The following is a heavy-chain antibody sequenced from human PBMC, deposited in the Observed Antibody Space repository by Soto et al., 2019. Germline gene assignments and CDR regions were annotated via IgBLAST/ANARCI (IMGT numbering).Heavy chain of an antibody. CDR1: GFSFSNYA. V-gene: IGHV3-30-3*01. CDR3: ATVRGYRQDFDAFDI. Sequence: HVQLVESGGGVVQPGRSLRLSCVASGFSFSNYAMHWVRQAPGKGLEWVAVISYDGSNKYYADSVKGRFTISRDNSKNTLYLQMNNLRTEDTAVYYCATVRGYRQDFDAFDIWGQGTMVTVSS. D-gene: IGHD3-16*02. J-gene: IGHJ3*02. CDR2: ISYDGSNK.